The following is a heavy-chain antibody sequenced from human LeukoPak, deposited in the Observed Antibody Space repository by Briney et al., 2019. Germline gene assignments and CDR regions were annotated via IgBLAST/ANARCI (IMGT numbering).Heavy chain of an antibody. CDR3: ARDAYRSIAAAGTDY. D-gene: IGHD6-13*01. J-gene: IGHJ4*02. CDR1: GGSISSSSYY. V-gene: IGHV4-39*07. CDR2: IYYSGST. Sequence: SETLSLTCTVSGGSISSSSYYWGWIRQPPGKGLEWIGSIYYSGSTYYNPSLKSRVTISKDTSKNQFSLKLSSVTAADTAVYYCARDAYRSIAAAGTDYWGQGTLVTVSS.